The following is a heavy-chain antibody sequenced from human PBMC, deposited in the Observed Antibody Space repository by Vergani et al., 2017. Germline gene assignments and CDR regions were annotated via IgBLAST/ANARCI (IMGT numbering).Heavy chain of an antibody. CDR2: IYTSGST. CDR1: GGSISSGSYY. V-gene: IGHV4-61*02. CDR3: ARAEDDFWSGYPKNWFDP. Sequence: QVQLQESGPGLVKPSQTLSLTCTVSGGSISSGSYYWSWIRQPAGKGLEWIGRIYTSGSTNYNPSLKSRVTISVDTSKNQFSLKLSSVTAADTAVYYCARAEDDFWSGYPKNWFDPWGQGTLVTVSS. D-gene: IGHD3-3*01. J-gene: IGHJ5*02.